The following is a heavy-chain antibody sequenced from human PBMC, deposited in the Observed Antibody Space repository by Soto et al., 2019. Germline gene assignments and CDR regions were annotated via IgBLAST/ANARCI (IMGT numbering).Heavy chain of an antibody. D-gene: IGHD3-10*01. V-gene: IGHV4-30-4*01. CDR2: IYSNGSA. CDR1: GGSISGGDYA. CDR3: ARDTGSGPSWFDP. J-gene: IGHJ5*02. Sequence: TLSGSGTGYGGSISGGDYAWSWVRKPPGKGLECIAYIYSNGSAYYNPSLKSRVIVLVDTSRNQFSLTLRYVTAADTAVYYCARDTGSGPSWFDPWGHGTVFIVSS.